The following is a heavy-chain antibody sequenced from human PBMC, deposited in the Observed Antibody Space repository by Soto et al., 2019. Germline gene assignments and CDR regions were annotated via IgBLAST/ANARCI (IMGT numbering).Heavy chain of an antibody. Sequence: SVKVSCKASGGTFSSYAIHWVRQAPGQGLEWMGGIIPMYGPAKYAQRFQGRVTITADESTTTVYMELTSLTSQDTAVYYCARVTSMVRGVIDNWFDPWGHGTLVTV. D-gene: IGHD3-10*01. CDR2: IIPMYGPA. V-gene: IGHV1-69*13. J-gene: IGHJ5*02. CDR3: ARVTSMVRGVIDNWFDP. CDR1: GGTFSSYA.